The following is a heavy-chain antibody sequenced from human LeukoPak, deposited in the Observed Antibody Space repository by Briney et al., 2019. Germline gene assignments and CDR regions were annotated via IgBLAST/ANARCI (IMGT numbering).Heavy chain of an antibody. Sequence: GGSLRLSCAASGFTFSSYGMHWVRQAPGKGLEGVAVIWYDGSNKYYADSVKGRVTISRDNFKNTRYVEMNRLRAEDTAVYYCARDSGSYFDYWGQGTLVTVSS. CDR2: IWYDGSNK. J-gene: IGHJ4*02. CDR1: GFTFSSYG. V-gene: IGHV3-33*01. D-gene: IGHD1-26*01. CDR3: ARDSGSYFDY.